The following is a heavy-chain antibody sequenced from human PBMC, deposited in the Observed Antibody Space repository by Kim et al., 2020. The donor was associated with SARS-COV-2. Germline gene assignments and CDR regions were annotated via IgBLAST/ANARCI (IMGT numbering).Heavy chain of an antibody. CDR3: ARGYGIFYGMDV. J-gene: IGHJ6*02. V-gene: IGHV4-30-4*05. Sequence: TYATPSLKSRVTISVDTSKNQFSLTLSSVTAADTAVYFCARGYGIFYGMDVWGQGTTVTVSS. D-gene: IGHD6-13*01. CDR2: T.